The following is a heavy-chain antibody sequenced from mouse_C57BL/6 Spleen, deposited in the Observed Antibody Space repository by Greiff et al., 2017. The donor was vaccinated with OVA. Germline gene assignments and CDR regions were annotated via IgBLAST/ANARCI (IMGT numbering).Heavy chain of an antibody. CDR1: GYTFTSYW. V-gene: IGHV1-55*01. D-gene: IGHD2-4*01. CDR2: IYPGSGSN. J-gene: IGHJ4*01. Sequence: QVQLQQPGAELVKPGASVKMSCKASGYTFTSYWITWVKQRPGRGLEWIGAIYPGSGSNNYNEKFKSKATLTVDTSSSTAYMQLSSLTSDDAAVYYCARCDYGYYAMDYWGQGTSVTVSS. CDR3: ARCDYGYYAMDY.